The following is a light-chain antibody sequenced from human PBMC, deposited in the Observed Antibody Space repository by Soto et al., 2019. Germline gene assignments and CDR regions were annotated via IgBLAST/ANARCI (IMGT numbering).Light chain of an antibody. CDR1: SGHSSYA. CDR3: QTRGPGVV. V-gene: IGLV4-69*01. CDR2: LNSDGSH. J-gene: IGLJ2*01. Sequence: QSVLTQSPSASASLGASVKLTCTLSSGHSSYAIAWHQQQPEKGPRYLMKLNSDGSHSKGDGIPDRFSGSSSGAERYLTISSLQSEDEADYYCQTRGPGVVFGGGTKLTVL.